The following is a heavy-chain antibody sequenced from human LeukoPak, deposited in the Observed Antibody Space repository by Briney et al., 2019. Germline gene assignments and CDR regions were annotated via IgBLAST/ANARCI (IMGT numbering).Heavy chain of an antibody. J-gene: IGHJ3*02. CDR3: ASRRGVVVPAAMGANAFDI. CDR1: GFTFSSDA. CDR2: ISGSGGST. V-gene: IGHV3-23*01. Sequence: PGGSLRLSCAAPGFTFSSDAMSWGRQGPGEGQGRVSAISGSGGSTYYADSVKGRFTISRDNSQNTLYLQMNSLRAEDTAVYYCASRRGVVVPAAMGANAFDIWGQGTMVTVSS. D-gene: IGHD2-2*01.